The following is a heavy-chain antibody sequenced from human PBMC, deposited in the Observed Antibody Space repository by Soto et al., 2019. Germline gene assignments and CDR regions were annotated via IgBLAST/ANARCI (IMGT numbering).Heavy chain of an antibody. Sequence: EVQLLESGGGLVQPGGSLRLSCAASGFTFSSYAMSWVRQAPGKGLEWVSAISGSGGSTVYADSVKGRFTISRDNYKNTLYLQRNSRRAEDTAVYYCAKLFSMVRGVISWAGGFWFDPWGQGTLVTVAA. J-gene: IGHJ5*02. CDR2: ISGSGGST. CDR3: AKLFSMVRGVISWAGGFWFDP. CDR1: GFTFSSYA. D-gene: IGHD3-10*01. V-gene: IGHV3-23*01.